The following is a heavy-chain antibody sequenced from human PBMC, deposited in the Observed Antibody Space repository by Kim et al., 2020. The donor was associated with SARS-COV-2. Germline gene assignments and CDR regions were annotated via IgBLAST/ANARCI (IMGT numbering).Heavy chain of an antibody. J-gene: IGHJ5*02. D-gene: IGHD3-10*01. V-gene: IGHV1-18*01. CDR3: ARDLTMVRGVKGWFDP. Sequence: KLQGRVTMTTDTSTSTAYMELRSLRSDDTAVYYCARDLTMVRGVKGWFDPWGQGTLVTVSS.